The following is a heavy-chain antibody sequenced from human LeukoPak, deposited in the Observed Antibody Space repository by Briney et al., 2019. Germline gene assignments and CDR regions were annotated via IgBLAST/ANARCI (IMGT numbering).Heavy chain of an antibody. CDR3: AKECGRDYDDRAFDI. V-gene: IGHV3-23*01. D-gene: IGHD3-22*01. J-gene: IGHJ3*02. CDR2: ISGTGGST. Sequence: GGSLRLSCAASGFTFSSYPMNWVRQSPERGLEWVSAISGTGGSTSYADSLKGRFTISRDNSKNTLYLQMSSLTAEDTAVYYCAKECGRDYDDRAFDIWGQGTMVTVSS. CDR1: GFTFSSYP.